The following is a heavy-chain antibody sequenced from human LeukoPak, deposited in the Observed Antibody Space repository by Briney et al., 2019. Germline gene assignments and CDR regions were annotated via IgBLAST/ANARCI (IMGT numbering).Heavy chain of an antibody. D-gene: IGHD7-27*01. CDR2: IRGSGSGSGSGM. J-gene: IGHJ4*02. Sequence: GGSLRLSCAASGFIFSDYSMNWVRQAPGKGLGWVSNIRGSGSGSGSGMYYADSVKGRFTISRDDAKNSPYLQMSSLRAEDTAFYYCARDNNWGFDYWGQGALVTVSS. CDR3: ARDNNWGFDY. CDR1: GFIFSDYS. V-gene: IGHV3-48*04.